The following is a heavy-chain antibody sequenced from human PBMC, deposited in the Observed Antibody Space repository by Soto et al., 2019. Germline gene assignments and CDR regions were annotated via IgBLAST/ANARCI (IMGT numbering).Heavy chain of an antibody. CDR3: AKAQVEMATISSFAY. CDR2: ISGSGGGA. D-gene: IGHD3-3*02. J-gene: IGHJ4*02. V-gene: IGHV3-23*01. Sequence: GGSLRLSCASSGFTFSTYAMSWVRQAPGKGLERVAVISGSGGGAYYADSVTGRFTISRDNSKNTLYLQMNTLRAEDTAVYYCAKAQVEMATISSFAYWGQGTLVTVSS. CDR1: GFTFSTYA.